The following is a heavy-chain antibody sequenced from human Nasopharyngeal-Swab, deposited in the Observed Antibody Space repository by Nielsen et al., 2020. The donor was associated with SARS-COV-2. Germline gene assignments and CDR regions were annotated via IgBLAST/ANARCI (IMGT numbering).Heavy chain of an antibody. Sequence: SATLSLTCAVSGGSISSYYWSWIRQPPGKGLEWIGYIYYSGSTNYNPSLKSRVTISVDTSKNQFSLKLSSVTAADTAVYYCASGGSSWYGDWFDPWGQGTLVTVSS. D-gene: IGHD6-13*01. CDR3: ASGGSSWYGDWFDP. J-gene: IGHJ5*02. CDR2: IYYSGST. V-gene: IGHV4-59*01. CDR1: GGSISSYY.